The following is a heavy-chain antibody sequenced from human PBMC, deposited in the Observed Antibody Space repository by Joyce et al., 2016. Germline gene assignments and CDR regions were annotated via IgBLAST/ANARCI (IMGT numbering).Heavy chain of an antibody. V-gene: IGHV1-58*01. CDR3: ATDRLGALGP. Sequence: QLVQSGPEVRRPATSVKVSCRPSGFTFSTAAVHWVRQAPGQHLEWIGWVAFGSGNTRYAQKFEERVTITRDISTSTAYMEWRSMRSDDTAVFYCATDRLGALGPWGQRTLVTVSS. J-gene: IGHJ5*02. CDR1: GFTFSTAA. CDR2: VAFGSGNT. D-gene: IGHD1-26*01.